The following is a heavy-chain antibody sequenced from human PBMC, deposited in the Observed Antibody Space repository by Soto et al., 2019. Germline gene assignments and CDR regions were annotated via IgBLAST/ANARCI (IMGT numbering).Heavy chain of an antibody. J-gene: IGHJ3*02. CDR1: GYTFTSYY. D-gene: IGHD3-22*01. CDR2: INPSGGST. CDR3: ARVAHYYDSSGPLDI. V-gene: IGHV1-46*01. Sequence: VASVKVSCKASGYTFTSYYMHWVRQAPGQGLEWMGIINPSGGSTSYAQKFQGRVTMTRDTSTSTVYMELSSLRSEDTAVYYCARVAHYYDSSGPLDIWGQGTMVTVSS.